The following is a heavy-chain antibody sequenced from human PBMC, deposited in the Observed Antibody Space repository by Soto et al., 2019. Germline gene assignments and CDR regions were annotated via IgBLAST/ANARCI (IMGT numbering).Heavy chain of an antibody. J-gene: IGHJ5*02. V-gene: IGHV4-39*01. Sequence: SETLSLTCTVSGGSITSRNYYWGWIRQPPGKGLEWIGNIYYSGSTSYNPSLKSRVTISVDTSKNQLSLRLSSVTAADTAVYYCARRSSSSLGSLFDPWGRGILVTVPQ. CDR2: IYYSGST. D-gene: IGHD6-6*01. CDR3: ARRSSSSLGSLFDP. CDR1: GGSITSRNYY.